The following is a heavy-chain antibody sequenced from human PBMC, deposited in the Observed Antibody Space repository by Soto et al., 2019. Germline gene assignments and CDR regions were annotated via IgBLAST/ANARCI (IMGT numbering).Heavy chain of an antibody. V-gene: IGHV4-31*03. J-gene: IGHJ5*02. D-gene: IGHD3-3*01. CDR1: GGSISSGGDY. CDR3: ARNIISGVVIGPFDP. CDR2: IYNSGNT. Sequence: QVQLQESGPGLVKPSQTLSLTCTVSGGSISSGGDYWSWIRQHPGKGLEWIGYIYNSGNTYYNPSLKIRATISLDTSKNQFSLKLTSVTAADTAVYYCARNIISGVVIGPFDPWGQGTLVTVSS.